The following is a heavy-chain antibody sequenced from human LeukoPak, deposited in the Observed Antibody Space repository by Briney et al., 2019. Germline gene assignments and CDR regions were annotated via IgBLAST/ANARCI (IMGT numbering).Heavy chain of an antibody. J-gene: IGHJ5*02. CDR3: ARVGDIVLIPAALVLDP. CDR2: IHYSGST. Sequence: SETLSLTCTVSGGSISSYYWSWIRQPPGKGLEWIGYIHYSGSTNYNPSLKSRVSISVDTSKNHFSLKLNSVTAADTAVYYCARVGDIVLIPAALVLDPWGQGTLVTVSS. V-gene: IGHV4-59*12. D-gene: IGHD2-2*01. CDR1: GGSISSYY.